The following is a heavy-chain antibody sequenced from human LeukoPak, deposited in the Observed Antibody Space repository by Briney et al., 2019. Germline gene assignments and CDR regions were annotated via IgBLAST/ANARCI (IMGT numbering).Heavy chain of an antibody. V-gene: IGHV4-39*01. CDR3: ARVYDSSGYGDY. J-gene: IGHJ4*02. Sequence: PSETLSLTCTVSGGSISSSSYYWGWIRQPPGKGLEWFGSIYYSGSTYYNPSLKSQVTISVDTSKNQFSLKLSSVTAADTAVYYCARVYDSSGYGDYWGQGTLVTVSS. D-gene: IGHD3-22*01. CDR1: GGSISSSSYY. CDR2: IYYSGST.